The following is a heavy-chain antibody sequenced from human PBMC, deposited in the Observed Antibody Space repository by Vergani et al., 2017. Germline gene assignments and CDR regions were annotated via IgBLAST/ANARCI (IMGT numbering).Heavy chain of an antibody. CDR3: ARDGLRVRDIVVVVAAPNYYFDY. Sequence: QVQLVQSGAEVKKPGASVKVSCKASGYTFTSYYMHWVRQAPGQGLEWMGIINPSGGSTSYVQKFQGRVTMTRHTSTSTVYMELSSLRSEDTAVYYCARDGLRVRDIVVVVAAPNYYFDYWGQGTLVTVSS. CDR1: GYTFTSYY. V-gene: IGHV1-46*01. D-gene: IGHD2-15*01. J-gene: IGHJ4*02. CDR2: INPSGGST.